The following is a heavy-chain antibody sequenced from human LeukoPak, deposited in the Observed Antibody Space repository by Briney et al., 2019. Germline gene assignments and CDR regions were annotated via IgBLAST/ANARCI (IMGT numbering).Heavy chain of an antibody. V-gene: IGHV3-23*01. CDR1: GFTFSSYA. J-gene: IGHJ4*02. CDR2: ISGSGGST. CDR3: AKALSHCSGGSCYSAVDY. D-gene: IGHD2-15*01. Sequence: GGSLRLSCAASGFTFSSYAMNWVGQAPGKGLEWVSAISGSGGSTYYADSVKGRFTISRDNSKNTLYLQMNSLSAEDTAVYYCAKALSHCSGGSCYSAVDYWGQGTLVTVSS.